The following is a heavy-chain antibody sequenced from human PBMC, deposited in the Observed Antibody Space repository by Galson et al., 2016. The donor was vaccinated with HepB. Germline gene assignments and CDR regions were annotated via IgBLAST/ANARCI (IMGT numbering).Heavy chain of an antibody. V-gene: IGHV3-15*01. CDR2: VKSRLDGGTT. CDR3: SPLPTKQQPYYFDY. CDR1: GFTFSHAW. D-gene: IGHD6-13*01. Sequence: SLRLSCAASGFTFSHAWMSWVRQAPGKGLEWVGRVKSRLDGGTTDYAAPVKDRFTISRDDSKNTLYLQMNRLRIEDTAVYYCSPLPTKQQPYYFDYWGQGTLVTVSS. J-gene: IGHJ4*02.